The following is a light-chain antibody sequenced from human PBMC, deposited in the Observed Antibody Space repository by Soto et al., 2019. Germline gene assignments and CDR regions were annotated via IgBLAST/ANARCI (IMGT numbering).Light chain of an antibody. CDR2: EGI. CDR3: CSFAGSGTDNYV. CDR1: SSDIVSYNL. V-gene: IGLV2-23*01. J-gene: IGLJ1*01. Sequence: QSVLTQPASVSGSPGQSITISCTGTSSDIVSYNLVSWYQHYPGKAPKLMIYEGIQRPSGVSNRFSGSKSGNTAFLTISGLQAEDEADYYCCSFAGSGTDNYVFGSGTKLTVL.